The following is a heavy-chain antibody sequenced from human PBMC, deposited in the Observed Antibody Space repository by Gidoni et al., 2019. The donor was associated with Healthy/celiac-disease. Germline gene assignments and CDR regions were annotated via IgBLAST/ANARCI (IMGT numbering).Heavy chain of an antibody. V-gene: IGHV3-21*01. Sequence: EVQLVESGGGLVQPGGSLRLSCAASGSTFRSYSMNWVRQASGKGLEGVSSISSSSRYICYADSVKGRFTIARDNAKNSLYLQMNSLRAEDTAVYYCARDAIVATPYYFDYWGQGTLVTVSS. CDR2: ISSSSRYI. CDR3: ARDAIVATPYYFDY. J-gene: IGHJ4*02. D-gene: IGHD5-12*01. CDR1: GSTFRSYS.